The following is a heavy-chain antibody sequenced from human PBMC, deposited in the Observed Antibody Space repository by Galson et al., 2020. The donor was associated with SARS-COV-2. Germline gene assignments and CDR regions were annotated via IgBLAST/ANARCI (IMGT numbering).Heavy chain of an antibody. Sequence: SETLSLTCAVYGGSFSGYYWSWIRQPPGKGLEWIGEINHSGSTNYNPSLKSRVTISVDTSKNQFSLKLSSVTAADTAVYYCARGPKYCSGGSCYSDLDYWGQGTLVTVAS. CDR2: INHSGST. CDR1: GGSFSGYY. J-gene: IGHJ4*02. D-gene: IGHD2-15*01. V-gene: IGHV4-34*01. CDR3: ARGPKYCSGGSCYSDLDY.